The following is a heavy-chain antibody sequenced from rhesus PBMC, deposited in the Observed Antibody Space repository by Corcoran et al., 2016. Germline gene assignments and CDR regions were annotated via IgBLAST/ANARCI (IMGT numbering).Heavy chain of an antibody. CDR3: ARGGGYGYWYFDL. CDR1: GGSISGYY. CDR2: IGGSSGST. D-gene: IGHD5-36*01. V-gene: IGHV4-165*02. Sequence: QVQLQESGPGLVKPSETRSLTCAVSGGSISGYYLTWLRQPPWPGLEWIGYIGGSSGSTYYNPSLKSRVTISTDTSKNHFSLKLSSVTAADTAVYYCARGGGYGYWYFDLWGPGTPITISS. J-gene: IGHJ2*01.